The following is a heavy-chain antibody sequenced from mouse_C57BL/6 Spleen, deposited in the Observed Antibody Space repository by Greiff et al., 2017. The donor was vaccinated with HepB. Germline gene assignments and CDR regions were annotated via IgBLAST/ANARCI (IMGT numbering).Heavy chain of an antibody. J-gene: IGHJ3*01. Sequence: QVQLQQPGAELVMPGASVKLSCKASGYTFTSYWMHWVKQRPGQGLEWIGEIDPSDSYTNYNQKFKGKSTLTVDKSSSTAYMQLSSLTSEDSAVYYCARRGGYYYRPFAYWGQGTLVTVSA. CDR1: GYTFTSYW. D-gene: IGHD2-14*01. V-gene: IGHV1-69*01. CDR2: IDPSDSYT. CDR3: ARRGGYYYRPFAY.